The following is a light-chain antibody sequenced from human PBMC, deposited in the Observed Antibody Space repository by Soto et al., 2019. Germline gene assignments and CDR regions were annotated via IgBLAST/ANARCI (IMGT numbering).Light chain of an antibody. CDR3: QQYKSWPTIT. CDR2: GAS. CDR1: QTVPSR. Sequence: EIVVTHSPSTLSVSPGSGFTLSCRASQTVPSRIAWYQQKPGQAPSLLIYGASTRATGVPDRFSGTGSGTEFTLTISSLQSADYAVYYCQQYKSWPTITFGHGTRLEIK. V-gene: IGKV3-15*01. J-gene: IGKJ5*01.